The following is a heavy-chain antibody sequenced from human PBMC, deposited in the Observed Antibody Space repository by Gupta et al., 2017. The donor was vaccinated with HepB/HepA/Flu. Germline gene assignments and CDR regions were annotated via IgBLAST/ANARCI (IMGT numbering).Heavy chain of an antibody. CDR1: GGSISSSSYY. J-gene: IGHJ5*02. V-gene: IGHV4-39*01. Sequence: QLQLQESGPGLVKPSETLSLTCTVSGGSISSSSYYWGWIRQPPGKGLEWIGSIYYSGSTYYNPSLKSRVTISVDTSKNQCALKLSSVTAAETAVYYCARPARSGDYYDNWFDPWGQGTLATVSS. CDR2: IYYSGST. CDR3: ARPARSGDYYDNWFDP. D-gene: IGHD3-22*01.